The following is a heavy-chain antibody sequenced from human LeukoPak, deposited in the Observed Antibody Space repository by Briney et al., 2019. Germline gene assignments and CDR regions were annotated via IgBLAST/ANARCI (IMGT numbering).Heavy chain of an antibody. Sequence: SETLSLTCAVYGGSFSGYYWSWIRQPPGKGLEWIGEINHSGSTNYNPSLKSRVTISVDTSKNQFSLKLSSVTAADTAVYYCARLGARRNYYYYMDVWGKGTTVTVSS. CDR3: ARLGARRNYYYYMDV. V-gene: IGHV4-34*01. D-gene: IGHD6-6*01. CDR1: GGSFSGYY. CDR2: INHSGST. J-gene: IGHJ6*03.